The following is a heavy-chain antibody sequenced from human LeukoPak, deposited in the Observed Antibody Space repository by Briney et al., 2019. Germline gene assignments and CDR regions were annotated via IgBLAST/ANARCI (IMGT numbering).Heavy chain of an antibody. Sequence: GGSLRLSCATSGFTFSTYWMHWVRQTPGKELEWVARINSDGRTTVYADSVRGRFAISRDNAKNTLYLQMNSLRAEDTAAYYCTSDSPDYGMDVWGQGTTVIVSS. CDR1: GFTFSTYW. CDR2: INSDGRTT. V-gene: IGHV3-74*01. J-gene: IGHJ6*02. CDR3: TSDSPDYGMDV.